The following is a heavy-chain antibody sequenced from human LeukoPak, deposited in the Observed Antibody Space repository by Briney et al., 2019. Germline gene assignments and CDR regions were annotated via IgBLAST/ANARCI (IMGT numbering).Heavy chain of an antibody. CDR2: IYYSGST. D-gene: IGHD3-10*01. J-gene: IGHJ4*02. V-gene: IGHV4-59*01. CDR1: GGSISSYY. CDR3: ARGSDYYGSGSYYNYDY. Sequence: SETLSLTCTVSGGSISSYYWSWIRQPPGKGLEWVGYIYYSGSTNYNPSLKSRVTTSVDTSKNQFSLKLSSVTAADTAVYYCARGSDYYGSGSYYNYDYWGQGTLVTVSS.